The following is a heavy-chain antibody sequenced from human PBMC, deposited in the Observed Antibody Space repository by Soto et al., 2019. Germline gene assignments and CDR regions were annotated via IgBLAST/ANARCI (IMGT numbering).Heavy chain of an antibody. J-gene: IGHJ6*02. Sequence: GESLKISCKGSGYSFTSYWISWVRQMHGKGLEWMGRIDPSDSYTNYSPSFQGHVTIPADKSISTAYLQWSSLKASDTAMYYCARIAAVYYYYYGMDVWGQGTTVTVSS. CDR3: ARIAAVYYYYYGMDV. D-gene: IGHD6-13*01. CDR2: IDPSDSYT. V-gene: IGHV5-10-1*01. CDR1: GYSFTSYW.